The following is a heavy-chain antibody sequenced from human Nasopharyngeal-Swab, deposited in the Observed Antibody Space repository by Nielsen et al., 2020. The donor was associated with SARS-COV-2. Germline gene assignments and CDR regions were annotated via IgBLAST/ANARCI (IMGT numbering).Heavy chain of an antibody. J-gene: IGHJ6*02. CDR3: ARAPRYYDILTGYYYHYYYGMDV. V-gene: IGHV1-69*13. Sequence: SVKVSCKASGGTFSSYAISWVRQAPGQGLEWMGGIIPIFGTANYAQKFRGRVTITADESTSTAYMELSSLRSEDTAVYYCARAPRYYDILTGYYYHYYYGMDVWGQGTTVTVSS. D-gene: IGHD3-9*01. CDR2: IIPIFGTA. CDR1: GGTFSSYA.